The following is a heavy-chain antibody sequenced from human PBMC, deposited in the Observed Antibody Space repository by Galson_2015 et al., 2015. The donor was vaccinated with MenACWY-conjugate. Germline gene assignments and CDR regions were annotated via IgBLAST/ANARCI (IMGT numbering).Heavy chain of an antibody. D-gene: IGHD6-6*01. Sequence: SLRLSCAASGFTFSNYWMHWVRQAPGKGLEWVSRVNSDGTGTTYADSVKGRFTISRDNAKNTLYLQMNSLSAEDTAIYYCTKAAARYSTSSAFNWFDPWGQGALVTVSS. J-gene: IGHJ5*02. CDR2: VNSDGTGT. CDR1: GFTFSNYW. CDR3: TKAAARYSTSSAFNWFDP. V-gene: IGHV3-74*01.